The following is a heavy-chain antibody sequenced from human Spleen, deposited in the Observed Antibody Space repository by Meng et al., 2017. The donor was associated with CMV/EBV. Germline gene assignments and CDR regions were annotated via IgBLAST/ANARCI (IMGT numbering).Heavy chain of an antibody. Sequence: GGSLRLSCAASGFTFSSYWMSWVRQAPGKGLEWVAIIKQDGSEKYYVDSVKGRFTISRDNAKNSLYLQMNSLRAEDTAVYYCARWPADIVVVPALAGSAFDIWGQGTMVTVSS. CDR1: GFTFSSYW. V-gene: IGHV3-7*01. CDR2: IKQDGSEK. D-gene: IGHD2-2*01. CDR3: ARWPADIVVVPALAGSAFDI. J-gene: IGHJ3*02.